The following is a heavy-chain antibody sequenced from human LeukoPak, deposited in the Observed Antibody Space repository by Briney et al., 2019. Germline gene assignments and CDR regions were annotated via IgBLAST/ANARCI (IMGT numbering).Heavy chain of an antibody. CDR1: GGSISSSSYY. CDR2: IYYSGST. J-gene: IGHJ4*02. Sequence: SETLSLTCTVSGGSISSSSYYWGWIRQPPGKGLEWIGSIYYSGSTYYNPSLKSRVTISVDTSKNQFSLKLSSVTAADTAVYYCAREGYYDSSGYYYGEYFDYWGQGTLVTVSS. CDR3: AREGYYDSSGYYYGEYFDY. D-gene: IGHD3-22*01. V-gene: IGHV4-39*07.